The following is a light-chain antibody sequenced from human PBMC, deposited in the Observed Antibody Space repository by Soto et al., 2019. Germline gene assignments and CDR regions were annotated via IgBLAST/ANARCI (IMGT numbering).Light chain of an antibody. Sequence: EIVTTQSPGTLSVAPGGRATLSCRASQSVSNNLAWYQQRPGQAPRLLIYGASTRATGVPARFSGSGSGTDFTLTISCLQSEDFATYYCQQYYSYPTFGGGTKVDIK. V-gene: IGKV3-15*01. CDR1: QSVSNN. J-gene: IGKJ4*01. CDR2: GAS. CDR3: QQYYSYPT.